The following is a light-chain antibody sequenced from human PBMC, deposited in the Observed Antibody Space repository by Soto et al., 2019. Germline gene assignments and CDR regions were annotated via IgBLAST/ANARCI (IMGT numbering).Light chain of an antibody. J-gene: IGLJ1*01. CDR1: SSDIGAYNY. CDR2: GVT. V-gene: IGLV2-14*01. CDR3: FSHRSGDSNV. Sequence: QSPRTQPASVSVSPGQSITISCTGTSSDIGAYNYVSWYQQYPGKAPKLMIYGVTNRPSGVSNRFSGSKTGNTASLTISGLQAEDEADYYCFSHRSGDSNVFGTGTKVTVL.